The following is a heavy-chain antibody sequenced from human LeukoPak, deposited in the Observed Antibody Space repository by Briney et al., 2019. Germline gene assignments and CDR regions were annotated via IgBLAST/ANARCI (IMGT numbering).Heavy chain of an antibody. V-gene: IGHV3-23*01. CDR2: ISGSGGST. Sequence: GGSLRLSCAASGFTFSSYAMSWVRQAPGKGLEWVSAISGSGGSTYYADSVKGRFTISRDNSKNTLYLQMNSLRAEDTAVYYCAKDPRPVVVVAVSWFDPWGQGTLVSVSS. CDR1: GFTFSSYA. D-gene: IGHD2-15*01. CDR3: AKDPRPVVVVAVSWFDP. J-gene: IGHJ5*02.